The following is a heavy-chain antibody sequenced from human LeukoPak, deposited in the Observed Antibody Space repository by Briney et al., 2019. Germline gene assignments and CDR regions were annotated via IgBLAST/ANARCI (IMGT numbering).Heavy chain of an antibody. CDR3: ARELRGSWLHEGGYPPGAFDI. D-gene: IGHD3-22*01. V-gene: IGHV1-2*02. Sequence: GASVKVSCKASGYTFTSYDINWVRQAPGQGLEWMGWINPNSGGTNYAQKFQGRVTMTRDTSISTAYMELSRLRSDDTAVYYCARELRGSWLHEGGYPPGAFDIWGQGTMVTVSS. CDR2: INPNSGGT. J-gene: IGHJ3*02. CDR1: GYTFTSYD.